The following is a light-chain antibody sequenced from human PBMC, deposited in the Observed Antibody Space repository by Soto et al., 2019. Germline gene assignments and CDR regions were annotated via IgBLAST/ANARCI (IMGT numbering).Light chain of an antibody. CDR2: AAS. CDR1: QDISSW. Sequence: DIQMTQSPSSVSASVGDRVTITCRASQDISSWLAWYQQKPGKAPKIMIYAASILQGGVTSRFSGSGSGTEFTLTISSLQPEDFATYDWQQASSFPPTFGQGTRLDSK. V-gene: IGKV1-12*01. J-gene: IGKJ5*01. CDR3: QQASSFPPT.